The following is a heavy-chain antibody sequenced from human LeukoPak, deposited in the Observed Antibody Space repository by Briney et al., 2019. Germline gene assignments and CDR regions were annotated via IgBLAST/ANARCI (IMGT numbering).Heavy chain of an antibody. V-gene: IGHV4-59*01. CDR1: GGSISSYY. J-gene: IGHJ6*02. Sequence: SETLSLTCTVSGGSISSYYWSWIRQPPGKGLDWIGYISYSGSTNYNPSLKSRVTISVDTSKNQFSLKLSSVTAADTAVYYCARVSRMLVGGNNYGMDVWGQGTTVTVSS. D-gene: IGHD1-26*01. CDR3: ARVSRMLVGGNNYGMDV. CDR2: ISYSGST.